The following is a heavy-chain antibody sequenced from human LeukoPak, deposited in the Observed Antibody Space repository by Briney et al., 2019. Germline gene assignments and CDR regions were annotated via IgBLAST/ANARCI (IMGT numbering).Heavy chain of an antibody. CDR1: GYSFTSYW. J-gene: IGHJ3*02. CDR2: IYPGDSDT. V-gene: IGHV5-51*01. CDR3: ARQSEPDCSGGSCYLIEAFVI. Sequence: GESLKISCKGSGYSFTSYWIGWVRQMPGKGLEWMGIIYPGDSDTRYSPSFQGQVTISADKSISTAYLQWSSLKASDTAMYYCARQSEPDCSGGSCYLIEAFVIWGQGTMVTVSS. D-gene: IGHD2-15*01.